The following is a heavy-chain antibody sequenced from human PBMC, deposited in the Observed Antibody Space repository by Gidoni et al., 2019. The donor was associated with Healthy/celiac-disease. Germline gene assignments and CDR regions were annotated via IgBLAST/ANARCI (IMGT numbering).Heavy chain of an antibody. D-gene: IGHD3-9*01. CDR2: IYPGDSDT. Sequence: EVQLVQSGAEVKKPGESLKISCMGSGYSFTSYWIGWVRQMPGKGLEWMGIIYPGDSDTRYSPSFQGQVTISADKSISTAYLQWSSLKASDTAMYYCARLFYYDILTGSRGWFDPWGQGTLVTVSS. CDR3: ARLFYYDILTGSRGWFDP. CDR1: GYSFTSYW. V-gene: IGHV5-51*01. J-gene: IGHJ5*02.